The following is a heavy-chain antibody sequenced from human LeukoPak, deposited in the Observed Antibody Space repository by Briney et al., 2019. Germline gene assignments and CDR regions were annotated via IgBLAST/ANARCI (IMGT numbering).Heavy chain of an antibody. CDR1: GFTFSSYW. D-gene: IGHD2-21*02. J-gene: IGHJ3*02. CDR3: ARVAYCGGDCYVHAFDI. V-gene: IGHV3-7*01. Sequence: GGSLRLSCAASGFTFSSYWMSWVRQAPGKGLEWVANIKQDGSEKYYVDSVKGRFTISRDNAKNSLYLQMNSLRAEDTAAYYCARVAYCGGDCYVHAFDIWGQGTMVTVSS. CDR2: IKQDGSEK.